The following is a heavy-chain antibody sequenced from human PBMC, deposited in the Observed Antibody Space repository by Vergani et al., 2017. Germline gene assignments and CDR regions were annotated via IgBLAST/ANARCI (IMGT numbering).Heavy chain of an antibody. CDR2: IYYSGST. J-gene: IGHJ4*02. V-gene: IGHV4-39*01. D-gene: IGHD2-2*01. Sequence: QLQLQESGPGLVKPSETLSLTCTVSGCSISSSSYYWCWIRQPPGKGLEWIGSIYYSGSTYYNPSLKSRVTISVDTSKNQFSLKLSSVTAADTAVYYCARRRGYCSSTSCYAAYYFDYWGQGTLVTVSS. CDR3: ARRRGYCSSTSCYAAYYFDY. CDR1: GCSISSSSYY.